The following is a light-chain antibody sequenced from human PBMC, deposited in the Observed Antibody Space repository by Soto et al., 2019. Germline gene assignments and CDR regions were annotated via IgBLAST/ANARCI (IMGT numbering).Light chain of an antibody. CDR1: QSVSSKY. CDR3: QQYGSSLFT. J-gene: IGKJ3*01. V-gene: IGKV3-20*01. CDR2: GTS. Sequence: DIVLTQSPGTLSLSPGERATLSCRASQSVSSKYLAWYQQKPGQAPRVLIYGTSIRASGVPERFSGGGSGTDFPLTITRLEPEDFAVYYCQQYGSSLFTFGPGTKVDFK.